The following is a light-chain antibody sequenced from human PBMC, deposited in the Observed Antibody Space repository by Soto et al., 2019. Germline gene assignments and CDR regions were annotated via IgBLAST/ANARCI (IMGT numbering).Light chain of an antibody. V-gene: IGKV1-5*01. J-gene: IGKJ1*01. CDR2: HAS. CDR3: QQYNSYSGT. Sequence: DIQMTQSPYTLSAAVGDRVTITCRASQSISSWLAWYQQKPGKAPRLLIYHASSLESGVPSRFSGSGSGTDFTLTISSLQSDDFATYYCQQYNSYSGTVGHGTKVEV. CDR1: QSISSW.